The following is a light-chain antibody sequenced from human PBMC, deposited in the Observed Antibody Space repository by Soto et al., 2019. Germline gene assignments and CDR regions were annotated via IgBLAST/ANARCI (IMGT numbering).Light chain of an antibody. CDR1: ERVSSLY. Sequence: EIVLTQSPDTLSLSPGERATLSCRTSERVSSLYLRWYQQKPGQTPRLLIFSTSKRAAGTPDRVSGSWSGTEFTLTISVPEPEDFAVYYCQQYGTSPRTFGQGTKVEVK. V-gene: IGKV3-20*01. CDR2: STS. J-gene: IGKJ1*01. CDR3: QQYGTSPRT.